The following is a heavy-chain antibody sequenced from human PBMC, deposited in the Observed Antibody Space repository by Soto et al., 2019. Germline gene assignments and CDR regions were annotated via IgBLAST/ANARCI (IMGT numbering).Heavy chain of an antibody. Sequence: ESLKISCQGSGYSVSSYWIGWVRQMPGKGLEWMGIIYPGDSDTRYSPSFQGQVTISADKSISTAYLQSSSLKASDTAMYYCARLQEFWTGYYPHSGYYYYYYMDVWGKGTTVTVSS. CDR3: ARLQEFWTGYYPHSGYYYYYYMDV. CDR2: IYPGDSDT. D-gene: IGHD3-3*01. V-gene: IGHV5-51*01. J-gene: IGHJ6*03. CDR1: GYSVSSYW.